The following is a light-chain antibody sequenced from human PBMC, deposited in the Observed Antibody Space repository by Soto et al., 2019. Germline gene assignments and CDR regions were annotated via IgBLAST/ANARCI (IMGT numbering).Light chain of an antibody. V-gene: IGKV3-20*01. CDR3: HRYERSAIFT. CDR1: QSVPSNY. CDR2: GAS. Sequence: EIVLTQSPGTLSLSPGERATLSCRASQSVPSNYLAWYQQRPGQAPRLLIYGASTRAAGVPDRVSGSGSGTEFSLTINRLEPEDCGVFYCHRYERSAIFTFGHGTTVDIK. J-gene: IGKJ3*01.